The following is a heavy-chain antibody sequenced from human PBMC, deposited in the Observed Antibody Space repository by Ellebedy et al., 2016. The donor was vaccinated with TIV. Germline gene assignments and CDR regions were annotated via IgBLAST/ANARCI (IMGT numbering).Heavy chain of an antibody. V-gene: IGHV3-30*03. CDR1: GFTFSSYG. CDR2: ISYDGSNK. J-gene: IGHJ4*02. D-gene: IGHD4-17*01. CDR3: ARWPSGDAPLDY. Sequence: GGSLRLSCAASGFTFSSYGMHWVRQAPGKGLEWVAAISYDGSNKYYADSVKGRFTISRDNSKNTLYLQMNSLRAEDTAVYYCARWPSGDAPLDYWGQGTLVTVSS.